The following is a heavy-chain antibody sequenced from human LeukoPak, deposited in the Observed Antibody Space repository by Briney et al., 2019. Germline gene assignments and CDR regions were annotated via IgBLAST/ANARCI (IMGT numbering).Heavy chain of an antibody. CDR2: ISGSGETI. Sequence: GGSLRLSCAASGFTFSSSAMAWVRLAPGKGLEWVSSISGSGETIHYADSVKGRFPISRDNSKSTLSLQMNSLRAEDTAIYYCAKVVVPGNGDYFDFWRQETLVTVAS. D-gene: IGHD2-8*01. CDR3: AKVVVPGNGDYFDF. J-gene: IGHJ4*02. V-gene: IGHV3-23*01. CDR1: GFTFSSSA.